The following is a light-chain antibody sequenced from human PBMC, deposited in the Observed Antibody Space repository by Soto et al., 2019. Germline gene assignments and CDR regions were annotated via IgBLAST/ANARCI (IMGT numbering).Light chain of an antibody. J-gene: IGKJ5*01. CDR2: GAS. V-gene: IGKV3D-15*01. CDR1: QSVNTD. Sequence: EIVMTQSPATLSVSPGERATLSCRASQSVNTDLAWYQQKPGQAPRHLIHGASTRATGIPARFSGSGSGTEFSLTVSSLQYEDFAVYYCQQYNNWPPITFGQGTRLEIK. CDR3: QQYNNWPPIT.